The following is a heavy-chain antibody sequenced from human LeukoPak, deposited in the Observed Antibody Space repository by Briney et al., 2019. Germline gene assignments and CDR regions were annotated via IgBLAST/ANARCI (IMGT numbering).Heavy chain of an antibody. CDR3: ARGYCSSTSCPGVFDP. CDR2: ISSSSSYI. CDR1: GFTFSSYS. J-gene: IGHJ5*02. Sequence: GGSLRLSCAASGFTFSSYSMNWVRQAPGKGLEWVSSISSSSSYIYYADSVKGRFTISRDNAKNSLYLQMNNLRAEDTAVYYCARGYCSSTSCPGVFDPWGQGTLVTVSS. V-gene: IGHV3-21*01. D-gene: IGHD2-2*01.